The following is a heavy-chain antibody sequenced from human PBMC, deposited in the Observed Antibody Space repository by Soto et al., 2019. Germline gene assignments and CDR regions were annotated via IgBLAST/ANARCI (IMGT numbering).Heavy chain of an antibody. CDR1: GYTFTGYY. D-gene: IGHD5-18*01. Sequence: ASVKVSCKASGYTFTGYYTHWVRQAPGQGLEWMGWINPNSGGTNYAQKFQGRVTMTRDTSISTAYMELSRLRSDDTAVYYCARDVDTAMVSWFDPWGQGTLVTVSS. CDR3: ARDVDTAMVSWFDP. V-gene: IGHV1-2*02. CDR2: INPNSGGT. J-gene: IGHJ5*02.